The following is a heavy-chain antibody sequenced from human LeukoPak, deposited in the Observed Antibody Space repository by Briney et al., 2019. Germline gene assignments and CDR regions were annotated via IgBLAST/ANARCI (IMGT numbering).Heavy chain of an antibody. CDR2: ISSSGSTI. D-gene: IGHD2-15*01. CDR3: PREGSLSDYCSGGSCYSLLAPRPFDY. J-gene: IGHJ4*02. V-gene: IGHV3-48*03. CDR1: GFSFSSYE. Sequence: GGSLRLSCAASGFSFSSYEMSWVRQAPGKGLEWVSYISSSGSTIYYAGSVKGRFTISRDNAKNSLYLQMNSLRAEDTAVYYCPREGSLSDYCSGGSCYSLLAPRPFDYWGQGTLVTVSS.